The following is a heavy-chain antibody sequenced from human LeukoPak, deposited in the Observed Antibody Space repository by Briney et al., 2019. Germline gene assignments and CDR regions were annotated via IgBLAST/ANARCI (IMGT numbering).Heavy chain of an antibody. D-gene: IGHD2-2*02. CDR3: ARDLRVVVPAAIAGYFDY. Sequence: ASVEVSCKASGYTFTSYYMHWVRQAPGQGLEWMGIINPSGGSTSYAQKFQGRVTMTRDMSTSTVYMELSSLRSEDTAVYYCARDLRVVVPAAIAGYFDYWGQGTLVTVSS. CDR2: INPSGGST. V-gene: IGHV1-46*01. CDR1: GYTFTSYY. J-gene: IGHJ4*02.